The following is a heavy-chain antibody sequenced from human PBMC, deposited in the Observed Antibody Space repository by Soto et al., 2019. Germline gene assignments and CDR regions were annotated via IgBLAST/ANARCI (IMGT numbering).Heavy chain of an antibody. Sequence: YLRLSCAASGFTFSRYGMHWVRQAPGKGLEWVAVISYVGSNKYYADSVKGRFTISRDNSKNTLYLQLKSLRAEDPAVYYCAKDLGINYDILPGPIDYWCQGIVVTV. V-gene: IGHV3-30*18. J-gene: IGHJ4*02. CDR3: AKDLGINYDILPGPIDY. CDR1: GFTFSRYG. D-gene: IGHD3-9*01. CDR2: ISYVGSNK.